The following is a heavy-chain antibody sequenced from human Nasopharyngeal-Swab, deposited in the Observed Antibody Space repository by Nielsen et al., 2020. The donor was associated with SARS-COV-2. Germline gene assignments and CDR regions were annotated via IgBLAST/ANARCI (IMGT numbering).Heavy chain of an antibody. CDR3: VRPRYCSAASCDKHSGVGLFDY. D-gene: IGHD2-8*02. CDR1: GYTFTSYD. Sequence: ASVNVSCKASGYTFTSYDINWVRQASGQGLEWVGWMNPNSGNTGYAQKFQGRVTMTRDTSITTAYMELSSLTSEDTAVYYCVRPRYCSAASCDKHSGVGLFDYWGQGTLVTVSS. V-gene: IGHV1-8*01. CDR2: MNPNSGNT. J-gene: IGHJ4*02.